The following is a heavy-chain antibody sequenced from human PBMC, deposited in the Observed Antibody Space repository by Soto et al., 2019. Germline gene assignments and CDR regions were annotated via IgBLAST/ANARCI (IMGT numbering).Heavy chain of an antibody. Sequence: GGSLRLSCAASGFTFSSYAMSWVRQAPGKGLEWVSAISGRGGSTYYADSVKGRFTISRDNSQNTLYLQMNSLRAEDTAIYYCAKGVNWNDYYYMDVWGKGTTVTVSS. CDR1: GFTFSSYA. D-gene: IGHD1-1*01. CDR3: AKGVNWNDYYYMDV. V-gene: IGHV3-23*01. CDR2: ISGRGGST. J-gene: IGHJ6*03.